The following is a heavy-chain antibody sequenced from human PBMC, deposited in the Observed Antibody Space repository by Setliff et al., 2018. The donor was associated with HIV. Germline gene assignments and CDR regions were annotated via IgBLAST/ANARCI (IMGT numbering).Heavy chain of an antibody. D-gene: IGHD3-22*01. J-gene: IGHJ3*02. CDR2: VSYSGRT. CDR1: GGSISTYY. CDR3: ARHGHFYDSSSSDAFDI. Sequence: PSETLSLTCNVSGGSISTYYWSWIRQPPGKGLEWLGYVSYSGRTNFNPSLESRLAMSVDMSKNHFSLKLRSVTAADTAVYYCARHGHFYDSSSSDAFDIWGHGTMVTVSS. V-gene: IGHV4-59*08.